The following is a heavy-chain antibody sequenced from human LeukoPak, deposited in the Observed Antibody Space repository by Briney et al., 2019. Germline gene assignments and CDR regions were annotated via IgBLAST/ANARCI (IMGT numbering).Heavy chain of an antibody. CDR2: IYSSGST. J-gene: IGHJ4*02. Sequence: SETLSLTCNVSGAFIISSNYYWAWIRQPPGKGLEWIGNIYSSGSTQYTRSLKSRVTISADMSKNQFFLKLTSATAADTAVYYCTRRTYRADFDYWGQGSLVTVSS. CDR3: TRRTYRADFDY. D-gene: IGHD3-16*02. CDR1: GAFIISSNYY. V-gene: IGHV4-39*01.